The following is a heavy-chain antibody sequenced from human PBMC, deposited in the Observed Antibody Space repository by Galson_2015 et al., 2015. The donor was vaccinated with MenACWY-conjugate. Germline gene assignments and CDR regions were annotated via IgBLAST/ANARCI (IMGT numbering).Heavy chain of an antibody. J-gene: IGHJ3*02. D-gene: IGHD3-9*01. V-gene: IGHV2-5*02. CDR1: GFSLSTSGVG. Sequence: PALVKPTQTLTLTSTFSGFSLSTSGVGVGWIRQPPGKALEWLALIYWDDDKRYSPALKSRLTITKDTSKNQVVLTMTKMDPVDTATYYCAHGNFDILTGYYWFDAFDIWGQGTMVIVSS. CDR3: AHGNFDILTGYYWFDAFDI. CDR2: IYWDDDK.